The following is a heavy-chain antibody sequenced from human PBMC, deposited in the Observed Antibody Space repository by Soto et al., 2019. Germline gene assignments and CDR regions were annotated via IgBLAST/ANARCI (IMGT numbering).Heavy chain of an antibody. CDR1: GGSISGSSYY. Sequence: SETLSLTCTVSGGSISGSSYYWGWIRQPPGTGLEWIGSVYYSGSTYYNPSLKTRVTISVDTSNNQFSLRLTPVTAADTAVYYCARGRAAAGPIGHHWFDPWGQGTLVTVS. J-gene: IGHJ5*02. V-gene: IGHV4-39*01. D-gene: IGHD6-13*01. CDR3: ARGRAAAGPIGHHWFDP. CDR2: VYYSGST.